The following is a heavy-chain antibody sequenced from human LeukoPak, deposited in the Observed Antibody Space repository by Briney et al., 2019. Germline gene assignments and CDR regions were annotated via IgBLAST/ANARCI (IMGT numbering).Heavy chain of an antibody. Sequence: SETLSLTCKVSGYPIGLDYYWVWIRQAPGRGLQWIGGFHRGRIQYNTALKSRVTISIDSSKNQFSLRMWPVTAADTAFYFCARAPSSYESGNGYPNLGWLDPWGQGALVTVSS. CDR3: ARAPSSYESGNGYPNLGWLDP. CDR1: GYPIGLDYY. J-gene: IGHJ5*02. CDR2: FHRGRI. V-gene: IGHV4-38-2*02. D-gene: IGHD5-24*01.